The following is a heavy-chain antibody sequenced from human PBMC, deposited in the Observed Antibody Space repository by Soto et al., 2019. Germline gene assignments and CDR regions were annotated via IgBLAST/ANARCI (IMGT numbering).Heavy chain of an antibody. V-gene: IGHV4-38-2*02. Sequence: LSLTCAVSGYSISSGYYWGWIRQPPGKGLEWIGSIYHSGSTYYNPSLKSRVTISVDTSKNQFSLKLSSVTAADTAVYYCARDLYRRHSSDYFYWGQGTLVTVSS. CDR1: GYSISSGYY. CDR2: IYHSGST. J-gene: IGHJ4*02. D-gene: IGHD3-22*01. CDR3: ARDLYRRHSSDYFY.